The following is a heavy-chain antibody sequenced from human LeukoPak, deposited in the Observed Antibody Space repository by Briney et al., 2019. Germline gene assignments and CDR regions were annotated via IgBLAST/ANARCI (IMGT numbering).Heavy chain of an antibody. CDR1: GFPFSSYS. D-gene: IGHD2-2*01. CDR3: ARSSRVPAAINDY. Sequence: GGSLRLSCAASGFPFSSYSMNWVRQAPGKGLECVSSISSSSSYIYYADSVKGRFTISRDNAKNSLYLQMNSLRAEDTAVYYCARSSRVPAAINDYWGQGTLVTVSS. J-gene: IGHJ4*02. CDR2: ISSSSSYI. V-gene: IGHV3-21*01.